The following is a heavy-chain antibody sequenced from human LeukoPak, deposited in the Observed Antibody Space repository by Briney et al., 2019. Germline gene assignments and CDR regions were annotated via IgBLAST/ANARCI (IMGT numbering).Heavy chain of an antibody. D-gene: IGHD4-17*01. J-gene: IGHJ5*02. V-gene: IGHV3-23*01. CDR2: ISGTGDTT. Sequence: GGSLRLSCSASGFTFTTYAMTWVRQPPGKGLEWVSGISGTGDTTYYADSVKGRFTISRDNSKNTLYLQMNSLRAEDTAVYYCAKDEGFDDFDYGDYEADPWGQGTLVTVSS. CDR1: GFTFTTYA. CDR3: AKDEGFDDFDYGDYEADP.